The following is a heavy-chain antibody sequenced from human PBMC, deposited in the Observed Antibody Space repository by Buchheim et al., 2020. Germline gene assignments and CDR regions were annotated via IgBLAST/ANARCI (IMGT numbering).Heavy chain of an antibody. CDR2: INTNTGNP. V-gene: IGHV7-4-1*01. D-gene: IGHD4-17*01. J-gene: IGHJ6*02. CDR3: ARSLGTVTTSGDYYYYGMDV. Sequence: QVQLVQSGSELKKPGASVKVSCKASGYTFTSYAMNWVRQAPGQGLEWMGWINTNTGNPTDAQAFTGRIVFSLDTSVSTAYLQICSLKAEDTAVYYCARSLGTVTTSGDYYYYGMDVWGQGTT. CDR1: GYTFTSYA.